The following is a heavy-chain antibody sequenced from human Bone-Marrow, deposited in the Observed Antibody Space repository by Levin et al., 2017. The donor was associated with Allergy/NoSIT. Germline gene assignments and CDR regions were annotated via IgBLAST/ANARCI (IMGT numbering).Heavy chain of an antibody. V-gene: IGHV4-59*08. CDR1: GSSVSADY. J-gene: IGHJ4*02. CDR3: ARHGPPLSGYGQSYHFDF. CDR2: THYSGIT. Sequence: SETLSLTCTVSGSSVSADYWSWVRQPPGKGLEWIGSTHYSGITNFHPSLKSGVILSVDTSKNQFSLQLTSVTAADTAVYYCARHGPPLSGYGQSYHFDFWGQGTLVTVSS. D-gene: IGHD5-12*01.